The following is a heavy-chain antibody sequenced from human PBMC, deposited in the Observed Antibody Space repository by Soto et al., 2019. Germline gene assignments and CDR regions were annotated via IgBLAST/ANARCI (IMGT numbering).Heavy chain of an antibody. CDR3: TRDPQPFTYDYSSMDV. CDR2: IRGQRYGGTV. D-gene: IGHD2-2*01. CDR1: GFTFVAYV. Sequence: GGPLRLFCTTSGFTFVAYVVSRFRQAPAQWLEWVGFIRGQRYGGTVEHAAFVKGRFSISRDDSRGIAYLQMNRLRSEDTAVYYCTRDPQPFTYDYSSMDVWGQGTTVTVSS. J-gene: IGHJ6*01. V-gene: IGHV3-49*03.